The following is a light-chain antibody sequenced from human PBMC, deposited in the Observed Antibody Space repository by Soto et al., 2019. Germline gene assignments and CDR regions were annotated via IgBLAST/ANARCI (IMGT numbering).Light chain of an antibody. CDR3: QQLNSYPRT. CDR2: AAS. CDR1: QGISSY. V-gene: IGKV1-9*01. J-gene: IGKJ2*01. Sequence: DIQLTQSPSFLSASVGDRVTITCRASQGISSYLAWYQQKPGKAPKLLIYAASTLQSGVPSRFSGSGSGTEFPLTISRLQPEDVATYYCQQLNSYPRTFGQGTKLEIK.